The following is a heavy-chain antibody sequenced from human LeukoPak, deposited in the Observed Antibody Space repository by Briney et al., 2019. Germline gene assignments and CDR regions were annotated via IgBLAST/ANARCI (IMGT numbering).Heavy chain of an antibody. J-gene: IGHJ4*02. D-gene: IGHD2-2*01. CDR1: GFTFSSYG. V-gene: IGHV3-23*01. CDR3: AKDRGYCSSTSCDAVDY. Sequence: GGSLRLSCAASGFTFSSYGMHWVRQAPGKGLEWVSAISGSGGSTYYADSVKGRFTISRDNSKNTLYLQMNSLRAEDTAVYYCAKDRGYCSSTSCDAVDYWGQGTLVTVSS. CDR2: ISGSGGST.